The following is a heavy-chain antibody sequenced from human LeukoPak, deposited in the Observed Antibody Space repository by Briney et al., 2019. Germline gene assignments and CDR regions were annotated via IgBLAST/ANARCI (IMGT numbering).Heavy chain of an antibody. CDR1: GFDFTNYA. D-gene: IGHD3-22*01. Sequence: GRSLRLSCAASGFDFTNYAMHWFRQAPGRGLEWVAVISYDGSNQYSADSVKGRFTISRDNSKNTLYLQMNSLRAEDTAVYYCAKAEYYYDSSGYYSDWFDPWGQGTPVTVSS. V-gene: IGHV3-30*04. J-gene: IGHJ5*02. CDR3: AKAEYYYDSSGYYSDWFDP. CDR2: ISYDGSNQ.